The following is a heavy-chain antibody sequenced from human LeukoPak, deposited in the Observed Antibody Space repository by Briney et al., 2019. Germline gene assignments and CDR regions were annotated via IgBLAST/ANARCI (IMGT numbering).Heavy chain of an antibody. J-gene: IGHJ4*02. CDR3: ATPLDYYDSSGYHQGGD. D-gene: IGHD3-22*01. CDR2: IKEDGSKK. V-gene: IGHV3-7*03. CDR1: GFTFSSHW. Sequence: GGSLRLSCAASGFTFSSHWMTWVRQAPGKGLEWVANIKEDGSKKNYVDSVKGRFTISRDNAKNSLYLQMNSLRAEDTAVYHCATPLDYYDSSGYHQGGDWGQGTLVTISS.